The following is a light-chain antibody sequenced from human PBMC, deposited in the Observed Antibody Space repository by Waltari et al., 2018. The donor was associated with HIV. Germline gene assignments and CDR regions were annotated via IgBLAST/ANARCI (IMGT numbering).Light chain of an antibody. CDR3: SSTDSSGTVV. Sequence: SFELTQPPSLSVSPGQTARIPCPGDVLPNQYVSWYRLKPGQAPINLIYKDKERPSGIAERISASTSGTTVTLTISGAQAEDEADYICSSTDSSGTVVFGGGTRLTVL. CDR2: KDK. CDR1: VLPNQY. J-gene: IGLJ2*01. V-gene: IGLV3-25*03.